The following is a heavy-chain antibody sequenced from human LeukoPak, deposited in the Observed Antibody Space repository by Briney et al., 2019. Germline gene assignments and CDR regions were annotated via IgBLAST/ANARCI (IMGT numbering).Heavy chain of an antibody. V-gene: IGHV3-30*02. CDR3: AKDGRWFGELSLLDY. CDR2: IRYDGSNK. Sequence: GGSLRLSCAASGFTFSSYGMHWVRQAPGKGLEWVAFIRYDGSNKYYADSVKGRFTISRDNSKNTLYLQMNSLRAEDTAVYYCAKDGRWFGELSLLDYWGQGTLVTVSS. J-gene: IGHJ4*02. D-gene: IGHD3-10*01. CDR1: GFTFSSYG.